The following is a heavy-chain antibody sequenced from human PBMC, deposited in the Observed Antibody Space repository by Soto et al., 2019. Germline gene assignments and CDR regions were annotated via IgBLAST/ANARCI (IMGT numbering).Heavy chain of an antibody. CDR3: ARGGGYYDFWSGYYKRGNWFDP. J-gene: IGHJ5*02. Sequence: ASETLSLTCAVYGGSFSGYYWSWIRQPPGKGLEWIGEINHSGSTNYNPSLKSRVTISVDTSKNQFSLKLSSVTAADTAVYYCARGGGYYDFWSGYYKRGNWFDPWGQGTLVTVSS. CDR2: INHSGST. V-gene: IGHV4-34*01. CDR1: GGSFSGYY. D-gene: IGHD3-3*01.